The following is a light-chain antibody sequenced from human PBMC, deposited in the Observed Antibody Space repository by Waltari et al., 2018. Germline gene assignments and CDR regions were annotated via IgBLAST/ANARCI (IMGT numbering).Light chain of an antibody. CDR3: SSYITSSTLEL. CDR1: RSDIGGYNY. CDR2: DVS. Sequence: QSALTQPASVSGSPGPWITISCTGSRSDIGGYNYVSWYQQHPGKAPKLMIYDVSNRPAGVSNRFSGSKSGNTASLTISGLQAEDEADYYCSSYITSSTLELFGGGTSLTVL. V-gene: IGLV2-14*03. J-gene: IGLJ2*01.